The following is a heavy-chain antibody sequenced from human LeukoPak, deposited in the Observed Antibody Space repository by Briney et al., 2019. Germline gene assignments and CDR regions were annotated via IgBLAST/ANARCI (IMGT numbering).Heavy chain of an antibody. CDR2: INPNSGGT. D-gene: IGHD6-25*01. CDR1: GDTFTGYY. Sequence: AAVTVSCRASGDTFTGYYMHWGGQAPGQGGEGMGWINPNSGGTNYAQKFQGRVTMTRDTSISTAYMELSRLRSDDTAVYYCARWTGYSSESGNDYWGQGTLVTVSS. V-gene: IGHV1-2*02. J-gene: IGHJ4*02. CDR3: ARWTGYSSESGNDY.